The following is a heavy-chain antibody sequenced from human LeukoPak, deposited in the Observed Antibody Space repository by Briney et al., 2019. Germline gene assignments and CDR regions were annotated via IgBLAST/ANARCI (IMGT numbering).Heavy chain of an antibody. J-gene: IGHJ6*03. V-gene: IGHV3-9*01. CDR2: ISWNSGSI. CDR3: ARDNPRYCSSTSCYTGYYMDV. Sequence: GGSLRLSCAASGFTFDDYAMHWVRQAPGKGLEWVSGISWNSGSIGYADSVKGRFTISRDNSKNTLYLQMNSLRAEDTAVYYCARDNPRYCSSTSCYTGYYMDVWGKGTTVTVSS. CDR1: GFTFDDYA. D-gene: IGHD2-2*02.